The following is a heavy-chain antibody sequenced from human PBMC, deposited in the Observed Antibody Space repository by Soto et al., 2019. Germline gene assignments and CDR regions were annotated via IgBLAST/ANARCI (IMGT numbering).Heavy chain of an antibody. CDR3: ARWLGYGPHFDY. V-gene: IGHV4-59*08. D-gene: IGHD5-12*01. CDR1: GGSLSSYY. Sequence: SETLSLTCVVSGGSLSSYYWSWIRQPPGKGLECIGYIYYSGSTNYNPSLKSRVTISVDTSKNQFSLKLSSVTAADTAVYYCARWLGYGPHFDYWGQGTLVTVSS. J-gene: IGHJ4*02. CDR2: IYYSGST.